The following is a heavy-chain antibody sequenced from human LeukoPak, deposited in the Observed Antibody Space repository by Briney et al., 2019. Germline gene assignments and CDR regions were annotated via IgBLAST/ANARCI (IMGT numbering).Heavy chain of an antibody. Sequence: ASVKVSCKASGYTFTSYGISWVRQAPGQGLEWMGWISAYNSNTNYAQKLQGRVTMTTDTSTSTVYMELRSLRSDDTAVYYCARDLGHCSTTSCLRNWFDPWGQGTLVTVSS. CDR1: GYTFTSYG. V-gene: IGHV1-18*01. CDR3: ARDLGHCSTTSCLRNWFDP. CDR2: ISAYNSNT. J-gene: IGHJ5*02. D-gene: IGHD2-2*01.